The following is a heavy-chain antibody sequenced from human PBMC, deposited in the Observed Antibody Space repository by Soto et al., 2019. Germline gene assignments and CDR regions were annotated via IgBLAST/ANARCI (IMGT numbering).Heavy chain of an antibody. CDR2: ISAGGSST. V-gene: IGHV3-23*01. CDR1: GFTFSSYV. CDR3: AKEGALGLYYFDY. J-gene: IGHJ4*02. Sequence: EVQLLDSGGGLVQPGGSLRLSCAAYGFTFSSYVMSWVRQAPGKGLEWVSTISAGGSSTYYADSVKGRFTISRDNSKNTLYLQMNSLRPEDTAVYYCAKEGALGLYYFDYWGQGTLVTVSS. D-gene: IGHD3-10*01.